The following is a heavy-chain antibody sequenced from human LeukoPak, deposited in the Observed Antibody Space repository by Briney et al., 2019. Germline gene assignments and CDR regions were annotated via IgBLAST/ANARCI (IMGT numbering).Heavy chain of an antibody. J-gene: IGHJ4*02. CDR2: INPIFGTA. D-gene: IGHD3-22*01. Sequence: SGKVSCHAYAGTLTSYAISCVRPPPRRGREWMGGINPIFGTANYAQKFQGRVTMTADESTSTAYMELSSLRSEDTAVYYCARSTNTYYYDSSGYFDYWGQGTLVTVSS. V-gene: IGHV1-69*13. CDR1: AGTLTSYA. CDR3: ARSTNTYYYDSSGYFDY.